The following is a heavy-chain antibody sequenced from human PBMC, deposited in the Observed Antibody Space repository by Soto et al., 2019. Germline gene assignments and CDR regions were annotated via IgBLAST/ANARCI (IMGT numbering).Heavy chain of an antibody. J-gene: IGHJ4*02. CDR1: GFTFSSYA. CDR2: ISGSGGST. CDR3: AKGERGYSYGLLVY. Sequence: PGVSLRLSCAASGFTFSSYAMSWVRQAPGKGLEWVSAISGSGGSTYYADSVKGRFTISRDNSKNTLYLQMNSLRAEDTAVYYCAKGERGYSYGLLVYWGQGTLVTVSS. V-gene: IGHV3-23*01. D-gene: IGHD5-18*01.